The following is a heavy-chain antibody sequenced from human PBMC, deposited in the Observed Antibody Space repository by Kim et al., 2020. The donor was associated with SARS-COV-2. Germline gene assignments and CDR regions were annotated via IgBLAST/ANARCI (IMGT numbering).Heavy chain of an antibody. CDR1: GYTFTSYG. CDR3: STWGGTMVRGVIDWGY. CDR2: ISAYNGNT. J-gene: IGHJ4*02. V-gene: IGHV1-18*01. D-gene: IGHD3-10*01. Sequence: ASVKVSCKASGYTFTSYGIRWVRQAPGQGLEWMGWISAYNGNTNYAQKLQGRVTMTTDTSTSTAYMELRSLRSDDTAVYYCSTWGGTMVRGVIDWGYWGQGTLVTVSS.